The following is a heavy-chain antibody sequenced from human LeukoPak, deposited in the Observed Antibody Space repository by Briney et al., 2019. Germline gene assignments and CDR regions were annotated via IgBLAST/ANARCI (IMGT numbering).Heavy chain of an antibody. Sequence: GGSLRLSCAASGFTFSSYAMHWVRQAPGKGLEWVAVISYDGTNKDYADSVKGRFTISRDNSKNTVYLQMNSLRVEDAAVYYRARDPRGSPYYFDYWGQGTLVTVSS. CDR2: ISYDGTNK. J-gene: IGHJ4*02. V-gene: IGHV3-30-3*01. CDR3: ARDPRGSPYYFDY. D-gene: IGHD1-26*01. CDR1: GFTFSSYA.